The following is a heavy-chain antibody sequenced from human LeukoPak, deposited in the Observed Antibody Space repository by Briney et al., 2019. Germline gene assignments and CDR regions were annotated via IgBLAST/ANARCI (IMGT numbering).Heavy chain of an antibody. D-gene: IGHD6-19*01. V-gene: IGHV3-30*04. CDR3: ATAYTSGGSAY. CDR2: ISYDGSNI. CDR1: GFSFSSYA. J-gene: IGHJ4*02. Sequence: PGGPLSLFCAVSGFSFSSYAMYWVRQATGRGLEWVTIISYDGSNIHSADSVKGRFTGCRDNSRNTLSLQMNNLRPDATAVYSCATAYTSGGSAYGGQGTLVTVSS.